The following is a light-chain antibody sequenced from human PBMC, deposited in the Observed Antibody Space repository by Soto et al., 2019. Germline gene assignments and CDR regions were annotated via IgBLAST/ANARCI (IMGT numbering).Light chain of an antibody. Sequence: EIEMTQSPVTLSVSPGERATLSCRASQSVTDKLAWYRQKPGQSPRLLIFAASTRATGIPATFSGSGSGTEFNLTINSLQSEDFAVYYCQQYKSWPITFGQGTRLEIK. V-gene: IGKV3-15*01. CDR3: QQYKSWPIT. J-gene: IGKJ5*01. CDR1: QSVTDK. CDR2: AAS.